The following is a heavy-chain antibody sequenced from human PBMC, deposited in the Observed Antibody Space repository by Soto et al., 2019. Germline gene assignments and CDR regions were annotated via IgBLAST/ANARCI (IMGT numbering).Heavy chain of an antibody. J-gene: IGHJ3*02. D-gene: IGHD1-26*01. Sequence: QVQLVQSGAEVRRPGSSVRVSCKASGGTFSSSTISWVRQAPGQGLEWMGWISPYNGNTHFAQNFQGRVTMATDTSTSTAYMELRSLISDDTAVYYCARDPQFSGSLSGGGDAFDIWGQGTMVTVSS. CDR2: ISPYNGNT. CDR3: ARDPQFSGSLSGGGDAFDI. V-gene: IGHV1-18*04. CDR1: GGTFSSST.